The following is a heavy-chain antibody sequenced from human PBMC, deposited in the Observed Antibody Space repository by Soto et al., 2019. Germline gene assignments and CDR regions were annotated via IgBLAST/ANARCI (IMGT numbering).Heavy chain of an antibody. J-gene: IGHJ6*02. Sequence: GGSMRLSCAASGFTFSSYWMSWVRQAPGKGLEWVANIKQDGSEKYYVDSVKGRFTISRDNAKNSLYLQMNSLRAEDTAVYYCARVLGSDFWSGYYRHYYYGIDVSGQGTTVTVSS. CDR2: IKQDGSEK. CDR3: ARVLGSDFWSGYYRHYYYGIDV. V-gene: IGHV3-7*01. D-gene: IGHD3-3*01. CDR1: GFTFSSYW.